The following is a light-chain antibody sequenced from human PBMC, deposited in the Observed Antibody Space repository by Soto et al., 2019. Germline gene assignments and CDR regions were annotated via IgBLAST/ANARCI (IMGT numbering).Light chain of an antibody. CDR1: SSDVGGYNY. CDR3: SSYTSSSTPVV. Sequence: QSALTQPASVSGSPGQSITISCTGTSSDVGGYNYVSWYQQHPGKAPKLIIYEVSNRPSGVSNRFSGSKSGNTASLTISGLQAEDEADYYCSSYTSSSTPVVFGTGTKVNVL. V-gene: IGLV2-14*01. CDR2: EVS. J-gene: IGLJ1*01.